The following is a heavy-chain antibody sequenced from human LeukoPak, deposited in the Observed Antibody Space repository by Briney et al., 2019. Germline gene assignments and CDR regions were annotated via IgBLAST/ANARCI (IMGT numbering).Heavy chain of an antibody. J-gene: IGHJ4*02. CDR2: IIPILGIA. CDR3: ARVHDYGGNSDY. V-gene: IGHV1-69*04. D-gene: IGHD4-23*01. Sequence: GSSVKVSCKASGGTFSSYAISWVRQAPGQGLEWMGRIIPILGIANYAQKFQGRVTITADKSTSTAYMELRSLRSDDTAVYYCARVHDYGGNSDYWGQGTLVTVSS. CDR1: GGTFSSYA.